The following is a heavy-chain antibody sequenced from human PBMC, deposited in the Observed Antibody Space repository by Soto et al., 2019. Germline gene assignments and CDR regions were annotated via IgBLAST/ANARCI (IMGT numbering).Heavy chain of an antibody. V-gene: IGHV3-7*01. CDR3: ARCLGAAAEDYYGIDV. CDR2: IKQDGSEK. J-gene: IGHJ6*02. D-gene: IGHD6-13*01. CDR1: GFTFSSYW. Sequence: EVQLVESGGGLVQPGGSLRLSCAASGFTFSSYWMSWVRQAPGKGLEWVANIKQDGSEKYYVDSVKGRFTISRDNAKNSLYLQMNSLRAEDTAVYYSARCLGAAAEDYYGIDVWGQGTTVTVSS.